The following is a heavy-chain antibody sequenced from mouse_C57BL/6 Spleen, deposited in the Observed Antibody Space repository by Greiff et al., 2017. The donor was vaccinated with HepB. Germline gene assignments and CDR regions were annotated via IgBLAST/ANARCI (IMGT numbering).Heavy chain of an antibody. CDR1: GYTFTSYW. D-gene: IGHD2-10*01. V-gene: IGHV1-55*01. CDR2: IYPGSGST. J-gene: IGHJ4*01. CDR3: AAYYGNYAGMDY. Sequence: QVHVKQPGAELVKPGASVKMSCKASGYTFTSYWITWVKQRPGQGLEWIGDIYPGSGSTNYNEKFKSKATLTVDTSSSTAYMQLSSLTSEDSAVYYCAAYYGNYAGMDYWGQGTSVTVSS.